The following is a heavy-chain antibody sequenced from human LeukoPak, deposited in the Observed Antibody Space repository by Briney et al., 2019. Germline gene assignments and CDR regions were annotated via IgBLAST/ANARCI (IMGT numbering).Heavy chain of an antibody. CDR3: AKVLVIRGSIEY. Sequence: GGSLRLSCAASGFTFSSYAMSWVRQAPGKGLEWVSSITTSGGTTYYADSVKGRFSISRDNSKNTLYLQMNSLRAEDTAVYYCAKVLVIRGSIEYWGQGTLVTVSS. CDR1: GFTFSSYA. D-gene: IGHD2-21*01. V-gene: IGHV3-23*01. J-gene: IGHJ4*02. CDR2: ITTSGGTT.